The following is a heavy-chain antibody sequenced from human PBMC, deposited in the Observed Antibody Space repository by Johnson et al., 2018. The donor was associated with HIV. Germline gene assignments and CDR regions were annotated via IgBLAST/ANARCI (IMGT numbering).Heavy chain of an antibody. D-gene: IGHD1/OR15-1a*01. J-gene: IGHJ3*02. CDR1: GFTFSNYA. V-gene: IGHV3-30*18. CDR3: AKGRIGTSSMRGGAFDM. CDR2: ISYDGSNK. Sequence: QVQLVESGGGVVQPGRSLRLSCAASGFTFSNYAIHWVRQAPGKGLEWVAVISYDGSNKYYGDSVKGRFTISRDNSKNTLYLQMNSLRVEDTAVYYCAKGRIGTSSMRGGAFDMWGQGTMVIVSS.